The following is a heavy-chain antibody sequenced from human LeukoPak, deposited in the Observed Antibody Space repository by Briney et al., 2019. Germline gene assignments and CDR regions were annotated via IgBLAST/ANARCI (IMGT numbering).Heavy chain of an antibody. J-gene: IGHJ4*02. Sequence: GGSLRLSCAASGFTFSSYGMHWVRQAPGKGLEWVAVISYDGSNKYYADSVKGRFTISRDNSKNTLYLQMNSLRAEDTAVYYCAKDHGSGSYCFDFWGQGTLVTVSS. D-gene: IGHD3-10*01. V-gene: IGHV3-30*18. CDR3: AKDHGSGSYCFDF. CDR2: ISYDGSNK. CDR1: GFTFSSYG.